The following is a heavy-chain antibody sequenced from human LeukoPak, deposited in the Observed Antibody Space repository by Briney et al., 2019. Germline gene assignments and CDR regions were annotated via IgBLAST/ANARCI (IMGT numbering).Heavy chain of an antibody. CDR1: GFTFSSYA. Sequence: PGGSLRLSCAASGFTFSSYAMSWVRQAPGKGLEWVSAISGSGGSTYYADSVKGRFTISRDNSKNTLYLQMNSLRAEDTAVYYCARVPVLVPAAIIGTWFDPWGQGTLVTVSS. CDR2: ISGSGGST. J-gene: IGHJ5*02. CDR3: ARVPVLVPAAIIGTWFDP. D-gene: IGHD2-2*02. V-gene: IGHV3-23*01.